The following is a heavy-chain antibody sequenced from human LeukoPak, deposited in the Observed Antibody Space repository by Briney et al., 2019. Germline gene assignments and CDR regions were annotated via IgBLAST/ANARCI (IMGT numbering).Heavy chain of an antibody. D-gene: IGHD3-10*01. CDR1: GGSISSGSYY. Sequence: SETLSLTCTVSGGSISSGSYYWSWIRQPAGKGLEWIGRIYTSGSTNYNPSLKRRVTISVDTSKNQFSLKLSSVTAADTAVYYCARDLWFGELSANWFDPWGQGTLVTVSS. CDR3: ARDLWFGELSANWFDP. J-gene: IGHJ5*02. CDR2: IYTSGST. V-gene: IGHV4-61*02.